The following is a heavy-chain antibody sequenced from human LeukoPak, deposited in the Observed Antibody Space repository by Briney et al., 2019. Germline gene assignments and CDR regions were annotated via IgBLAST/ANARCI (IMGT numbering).Heavy chain of an antibody. J-gene: IGHJ4*02. V-gene: IGHV4-39*07. CDR3: AKGGTYGGGADY. CDR2: IDYSEST. D-gene: IGHD1-26*01. CDR1: GGSISSTNYY. Sequence: SETLSLTCTVSGGSISSTNYYWGWIRQPPGKGLEWIGTIDYSESTYYNPSLKSRVTISLDTSNNQVSLRLSSVTAADTAVYYCAKGGTYGGGADYWGQGTLVTVSS.